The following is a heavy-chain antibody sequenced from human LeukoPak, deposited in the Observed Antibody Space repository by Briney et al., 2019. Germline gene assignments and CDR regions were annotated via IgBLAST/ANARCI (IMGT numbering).Heavy chain of an antibody. D-gene: IGHD2-8*01. CDR2: IIGDGTRT. CDR3: LRVDDTNGHNWFDP. V-gene: IGHV3-74*01. CDR1: GFSFSYYW. Sequence: GGSLRLSYAASGFSFSYYWMHWVRQGSGKGPVWVSRIIGDGTRTDYADSVKGRFTISRDNAKSTLYLQMNSLTVEDTAVYYCLRVDDTNGHNWFDPWGQGTLVTVSS. J-gene: IGHJ5*02.